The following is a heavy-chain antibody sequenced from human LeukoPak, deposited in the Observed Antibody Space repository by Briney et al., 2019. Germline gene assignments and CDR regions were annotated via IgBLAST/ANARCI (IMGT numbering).Heavy chain of an antibody. V-gene: IGHV4-59*01. Sequence: SETLSLTCTVSGGSISSYYWSWIRQPPGKGLEWIGYIYYSGSTNYNPSLKSRVTISVDTSKNQFSLKLSSVTAADTAVYYCARGAIRGHWFFDYWGQGTLVTVSS. CDR3: ARGAIRGHWFFDY. CDR1: GGSISSYY. CDR2: IYYSGST. D-gene: IGHD2-2*02. J-gene: IGHJ4*02.